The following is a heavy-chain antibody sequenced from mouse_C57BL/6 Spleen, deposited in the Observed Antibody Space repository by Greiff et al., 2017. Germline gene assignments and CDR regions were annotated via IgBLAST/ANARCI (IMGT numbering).Heavy chain of an antibody. V-gene: IGHV1-69*01. D-gene: IGHD1-1*01. CDR3: ARVYGSRRGFAY. J-gene: IGHJ3*01. CDR1: GYTFTSYW. Sequence: VQLQQPGAELVMPGASVKLSCKASGYTFTSYWMHWVKQRPGQGLEWIGEIDPSDSYTNYNQKFKGKSTLTVDKSSSTAYMQLSSLTSEDSAVYYWARVYGSRRGFAYWGQGTLVTVSA. CDR2: IDPSDSYT.